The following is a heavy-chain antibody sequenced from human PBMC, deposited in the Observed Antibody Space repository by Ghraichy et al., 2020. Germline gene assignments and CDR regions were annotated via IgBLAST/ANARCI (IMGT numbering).Heavy chain of an antibody. Sequence: GGSLRLSCAASGFTFSSYSMNWVRQAPGKGLEWVSYISSSSSTIYYADSVKGRFTISRDNAKNSLYLQMNSLRDEDTAVYYCARDLSGAVAGTGDYYYYGMDVWGQGTTVTVSS. CDR1: GFTFSSYS. D-gene: IGHD6-19*01. CDR3: ARDLSGAVAGTGDYYYYGMDV. V-gene: IGHV3-48*02. CDR2: ISSSSSTI. J-gene: IGHJ6*02.